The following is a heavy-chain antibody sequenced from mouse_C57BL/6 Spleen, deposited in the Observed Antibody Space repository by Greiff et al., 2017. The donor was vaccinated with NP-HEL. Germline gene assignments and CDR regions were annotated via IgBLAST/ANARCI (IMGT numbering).Heavy chain of an antibody. V-gene: IGHV1-55*01. CDR2: IYPGSGST. Sequence: QVQLQQPGAELVKPGASVKMSCKASGYTFTSYWITWVKQRPGQGLEWIGDIYPGSGSTNYNEKFKSKATLTVDTSSSTAYMQLSSLTSEDSAVYYCARPPIYYDYAIDYWGQGTTLTVSS. D-gene: IGHD2-4*01. J-gene: IGHJ2*01. CDR1: GYTFTSYW. CDR3: ARPPIYYDYAIDY.